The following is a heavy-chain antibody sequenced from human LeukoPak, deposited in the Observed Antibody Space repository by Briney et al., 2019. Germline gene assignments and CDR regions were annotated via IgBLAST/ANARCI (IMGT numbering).Heavy chain of an antibody. D-gene: IGHD2-21*02. CDR2: IYYSGST. CDR3: ARDGGDRLSPLDY. V-gene: IGHV4-39*07. CDR1: GGSISRNTYY. J-gene: IGHJ4*02. Sequence: PSETLSLTCTVSGGSISRNTYYWGWIRQPPGKGLEWIGTIYYSGSTYYSPSLQSRVTISEDKSKNQFSLKLSSVTAADTAVYYCARDGGDRLSPLDYWGQGTLVTVSS.